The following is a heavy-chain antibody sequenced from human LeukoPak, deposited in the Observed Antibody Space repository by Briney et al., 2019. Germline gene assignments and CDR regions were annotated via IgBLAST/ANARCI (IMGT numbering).Heavy chain of an antibody. Sequence: SETLSLTCTVSGGSIRISNYYRAWIRQSPGKGLEWIGNIYYSGQVEYNQSLKSRVTISLDTSKNQFSLKVTSVTAADTAFYYCARENQWLADYWGQGTLVTVSS. D-gene: IGHD6-19*01. J-gene: IGHJ4*02. CDR1: GGSIRISNYY. V-gene: IGHV4-39*07. CDR3: ARENQWLADY. CDR2: IYYSGQV.